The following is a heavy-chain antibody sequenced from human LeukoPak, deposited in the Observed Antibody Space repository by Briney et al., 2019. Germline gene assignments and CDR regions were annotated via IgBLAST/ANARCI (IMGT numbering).Heavy chain of an antibody. CDR1: GCTFSSYG. J-gene: IGHJ5*02. Sequence: SVKVSCKASGCTFSSYGISWVRQAPAQGREWMGGIIPIFGTANYAQTFQGRVTITADESTSTAYMELSSLRSEDSAVYYCARSYDSSGTHPPYNWFDPWGQGTLVTVSS. CDR3: ARSYDSSGTHPPYNWFDP. D-gene: IGHD3-22*01. CDR2: IIPIFGTA. V-gene: IGHV1-69*13.